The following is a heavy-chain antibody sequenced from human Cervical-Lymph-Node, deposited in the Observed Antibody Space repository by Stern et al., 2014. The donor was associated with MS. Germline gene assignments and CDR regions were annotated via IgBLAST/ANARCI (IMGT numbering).Heavy chain of an antibody. CDR1: GGSVSSTNW. V-gene: IGHV4-4*02. CDR3: ARERQQYCNSEGCSYWYFDL. D-gene: IGHD2/OR15-2a*01. J-gene: IGHJ2*01. Sequence: QVQLQESGPGLVKPSGTLSLTCAVSGGSVSSTNWWSWVRQSPGKGLEWIGNIYHSGASNYRPSLRRRVSISIDNSKNHLSLHLTSVTAADTAVYYCARERQQYCNSEGCSYWYFDLWGRGTLVTVSS. CDR2: IYHSGAS.